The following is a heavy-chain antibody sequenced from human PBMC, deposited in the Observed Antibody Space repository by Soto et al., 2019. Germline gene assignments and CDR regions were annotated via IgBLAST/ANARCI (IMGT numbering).Heavy chain of an antibody. CDR3: ARDLREAARRNYSSYGMDV. CDR2: INAGNGNT. CDR1: GYTFTSYA. D-gene: IGHD6-6*01. V-gene: IGHV1-3*01. J-gene: IGHJ6*02. Sequence: QVQLVQSGAEVKKPGASVKVSCKASGYTFTSYAMHWVRQAPGQRLEWMGWINAGNGNTKYSQKFQGRVTITRDTSASTDYMELSSLRSEDTAVYYCARDLREAARRNYSSYGMDVWGQGTTVTVSS.